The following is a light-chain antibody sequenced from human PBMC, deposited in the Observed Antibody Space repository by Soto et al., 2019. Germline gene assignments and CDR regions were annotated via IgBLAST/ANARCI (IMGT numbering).Light chain of an antibody. CDR1: SSDVGGSNY. J-gene: IGLJ1*01. Sequence: QPVLTQPASVSGSPGQSITISCTGTSSDVGGSNYVSWYQQHPGRAPKLMIYEVINRPSGVSNRFSGSKSGNTASLTISGLLAEDEADYFCCSYISSSVLYVFGTGTKLTVL. CDR3: CSYISSSVLYV. V-gene: IGLV2-14*01. CDR2: EVI.